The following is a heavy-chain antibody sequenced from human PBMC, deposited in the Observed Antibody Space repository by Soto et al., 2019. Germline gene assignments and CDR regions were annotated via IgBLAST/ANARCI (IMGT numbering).Heavy chain of an antibody. D-gene: IGHD3-16*02. CDR2: IYYSGST. J-gene: IGHJ5*02. CDR1: GGSISSGDYY. V-gene: IGHV4-30-4*01. CDR3: ARGYTLPPNWFDP. Sequence: SETLSLTCTVSGGSISSGDYYWSWIRQPPGKGLEWIGYIYYSGSTYYNPSLKSRVTISVDTSKNQFSLKLSSVTAADTAVYYCARGYTLPPNWFDPWGQGXLVTVYS.